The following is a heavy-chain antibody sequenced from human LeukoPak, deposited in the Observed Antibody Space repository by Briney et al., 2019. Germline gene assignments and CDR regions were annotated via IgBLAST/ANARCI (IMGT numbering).Heavy chain of an antibody. V-gene: IGHV3-30-3*01. Sequence: PGRSLRLSCAGSGFTFSSYAMHWVRQAPGKGLEWVAVISYDGSNKYYADSVKGRFTISRDNSKNTLYLQMNSLRAEDSAVYYCAKSRVRGVYYFDYWGQGTLVTVSS. CDR2: ISYDGSNK. J-gene: IGHJ4*02. CDR1: GFTFSSYA. D-gene: IGHD3-10*02. CDR3: AKSRVRGVYYFDY.